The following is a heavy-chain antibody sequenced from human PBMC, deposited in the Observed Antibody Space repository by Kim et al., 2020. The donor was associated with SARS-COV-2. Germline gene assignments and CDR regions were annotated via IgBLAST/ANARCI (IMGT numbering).Heavy chain of an antibody. Sequence: SETLSLTCTVSGGSISSYYWSWIRQPPGKGLEWIGYIYYSGSTNYNPSLKSRVTISVDTSKNQFSLKLSSVTAADTAVYYCARDGERSVTMVRGVDYYYGMDVWGQGTTVTVSS. D-gene: IGHD3-10*01. CDR3: ARDGERSVTMVRGVDYYYGMDV. CDR2: IYYSGST. V-gene: IGHV4-59*01. J-gene: IGHJ6*02. CDR1: GGSISSYY.